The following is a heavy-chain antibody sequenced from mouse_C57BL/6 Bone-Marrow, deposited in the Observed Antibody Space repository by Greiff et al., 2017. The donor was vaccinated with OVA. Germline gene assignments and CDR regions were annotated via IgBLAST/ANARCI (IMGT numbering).Heavy chain of an antibody. CDR1: GYTFTSYW. CDR2: IHPNSGST. Sequence: QVQLQQPGAELVKPGASVKLSCKASGYTFTSYWMHWVKQRPGQGLEWIGMIHPNSGSTNYNEKFKGKATLTVDKSSSTAYMQLSSLTSEDSAVYYCARGEGITRFDYWGQGTTLTVSS. J-gene: IGHJ2*01. CDR3: ARGEGITRFDY. V-gene: IGHV1-64*01.